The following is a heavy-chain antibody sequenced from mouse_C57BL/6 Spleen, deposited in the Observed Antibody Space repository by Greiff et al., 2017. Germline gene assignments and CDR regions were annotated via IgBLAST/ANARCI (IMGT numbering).Heavy chain of an antibody. CDR3: AHEAMDY. CDR2: IYPGDGDT. J-gene: IGHJ4*01. Sequence: QVQLQQPGPELVKPGASVKISCKASGYAFSSSWMNWVKQRPGQGLEWIGRIYPGDGDTNYNGKFKGKATLTADKSSSTAYMQLSSLTSEDSAIYFCAHEAMDYWGQGTSVTVSS. V-gene: IGHV1-82*01. CDR1: GYAFSSSW.